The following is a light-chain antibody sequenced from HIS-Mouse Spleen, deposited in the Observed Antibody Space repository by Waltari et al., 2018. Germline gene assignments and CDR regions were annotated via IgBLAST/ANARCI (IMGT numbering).Light chain of an antibody. CDR2: RDS. V-gene: IGLV3-9*01. Sequence: SYELTPPLSVSVALGQTARITCGGNNIGSKTVHGYQQKPGQAPVLVIYRDSNRPSGSPERFSGSNSGNTATLTISRAQAGDEADYYCQVWDSSTAVFGGGTKLTVL. CDR1: NIGSKT. J-gene: IGLJ2*01. CDR3: QVWDSSTAV.